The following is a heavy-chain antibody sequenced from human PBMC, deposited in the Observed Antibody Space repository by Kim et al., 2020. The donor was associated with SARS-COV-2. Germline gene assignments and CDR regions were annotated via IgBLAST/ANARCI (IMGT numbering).Heavy chain of an antibody. V-gene: IGHV3-21*01. J-gene: IGHJ4*02. Sequence: VKGRFTISRDNAKNSLYLQMTSLGAEDTAMYYCARGSAARAPFFGWGQGTLVTVSS. D-gene: IGHD6-6*01. CDR3: ARGSAARAPFFG.